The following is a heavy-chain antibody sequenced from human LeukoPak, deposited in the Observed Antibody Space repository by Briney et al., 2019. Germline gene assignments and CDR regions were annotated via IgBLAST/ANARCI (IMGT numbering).Heavy chain of an antibody. CDR3: ASTTGTIMITFGGVTVIPTLGY. J-gene: IGHJ4*02. V-gene: IGHV3-74*01. CDR2: INSDGSST. CDR1: GFTFSSYW. D-gene: IGHD3-16*02. Sequence: GGSLRLSCAASGFTFSSYWMHWVRQAPGKGRVWVSRINSDGSSTSYADSVKGRFTISRDSAKNTLYLQMNSLRAEDTAVYYCASTTGTIMITFGGVTVIPTLGYWGQGTLVTVSS.